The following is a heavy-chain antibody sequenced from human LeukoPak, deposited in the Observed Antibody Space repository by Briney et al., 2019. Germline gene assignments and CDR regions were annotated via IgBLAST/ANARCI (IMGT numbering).Heavy chain of an antibody. Sequence: PSKTLSLTCAVYGGSFSGYYWSWIRQPPGKGLEWIGEINHSGSTNYNPSLKSRVTISVDTSKNQFSLKLSSVTAADTAVYYCARLYCSSTSCYARLYYYYGMDVWGQGTTVTVSS. D-gene: IGHD2-2*01. CDR1: GGSFSGYY. CDR3: ARLYCSSTSCYARLYYYYGMDV. J-gene: IGHJ6*02. V-gene: IGHV4-34*01. CDR2: INHSGST.